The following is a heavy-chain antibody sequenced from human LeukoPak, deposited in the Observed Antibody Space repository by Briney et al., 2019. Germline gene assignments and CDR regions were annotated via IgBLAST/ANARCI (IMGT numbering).Heavy chain of an antibody. J-gene: IGHJ3*02. CDR3: AREEFRDAFDI. Sequence: TSETLSLTCTVSGGSIGSHYWSWIRQPPGKGLEWIGYLYYSGSTNYNPSFENRVTISVDTSKNQFSLKLSSVTAADTAVYYCAREEFRDAFDIWGQGTMVTVSS. CDR1: GGSIGSHY. CDR2: LYYSGST. D-gene: IGHD2-21*01. V-gene: IGHV4-59*11.